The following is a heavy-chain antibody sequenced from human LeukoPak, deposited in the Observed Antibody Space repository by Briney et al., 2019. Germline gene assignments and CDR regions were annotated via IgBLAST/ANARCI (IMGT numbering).Heavy chain of an antibody. CDR2: ISYDGSNK. J-gene: IGHJ5*02. Sequence: GRSLRLSCAASGFTFSSYAMHWVRQAPGKGLEWVAVISYDGSNKYYADSVKGRFTISRDNSKNTLYLQMNSLRAEDTAVYYCASIMGNLIGYCSSTSCGPWGQGTLVTVSS. D-gene: IGHD2-2*01. V-gene: IGHV3-30-3*01. CDR3: ASIMGNLIGYCSSTSCGP. CDR1: GFTFSSYA.